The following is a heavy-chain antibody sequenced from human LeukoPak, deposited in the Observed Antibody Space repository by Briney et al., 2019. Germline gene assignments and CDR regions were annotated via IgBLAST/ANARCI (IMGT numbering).Heavy chain of an antibody. V-gene: IGHV3-33*01. Sequence: PGGSLRLSCAASGFTFSSYGMHWVRQAPRKGLEWVAVIWYDGSNKYYADSVKGRFTISRDNSKNTLYLQMNSLRAEDTAVYYCARVYPEYYDILTGYPVYYGMDVWGQGTTVTVSS. D-gene: IGHD3-9*01. CDR1: GFTFSSYG. CDR3: ARVYPEYYDILTGYPVYYGMDV. CDR2: IWYDGSNK. J-gene: IGHJ6*02.